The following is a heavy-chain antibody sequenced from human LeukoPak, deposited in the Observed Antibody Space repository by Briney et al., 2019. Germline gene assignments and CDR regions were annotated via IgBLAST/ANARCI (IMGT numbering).Heavy chain of an antibody. D-gene: IGHD3-10*01. CDR2: IRYDGGIK. CDR1: GFTFSSFD. Sequence: GGSLRLSCAASGFTFSSFDMNWVRQAPGKGLEWVTFIRYDGGIKYNADSVKGRFTISRDNAENTLYLQMNSLRAEDTAVYYCAREGADYDSGSYIGHYMDVWGKXXXXXVS. J-gene: IGHJ6*03. V-gene: IGHV3-30*02. CDR3: AREGADYDSGSYIGHYMDV.